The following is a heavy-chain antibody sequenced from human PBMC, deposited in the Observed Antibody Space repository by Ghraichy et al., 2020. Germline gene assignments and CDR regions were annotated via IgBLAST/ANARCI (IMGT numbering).Heavy chain of an antibody. D-gene: IGHD3-9*01. CDR3: ATRPDYDILTGYGGLDF. V-gene: IGHV3-23*01. Sequence: GGSLRLSCAASGLTFSSHAMRWVLLAPGKGLEWVSAISGSGGSTYYADSVKGRFTISRDNSKNTLYLQMNSLRGEDTAVYYCATRPDYDILTGYGGLDFWGQGTLVTVSS. J-gene: IGHJ4*02. CDR1: GLTFSSHA. CDR2: ISGSGGST.